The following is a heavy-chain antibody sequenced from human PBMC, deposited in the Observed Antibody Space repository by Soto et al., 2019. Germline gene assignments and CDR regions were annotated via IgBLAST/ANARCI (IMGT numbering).Heavy chain of an antibody. D-gene: IGHD2-21*01. J-gene: IGHJ5*02. Sequence: EVQLVESGGGLVKPGGSLRLSCAASGFTFNTYDMNSVRQAPGKGLEWVSSITTSSAYIYYADSLKGRITISRDNAKNSLFLPMNSLRAEDTGVYYCVRSGTARLLRHSWFDTWGQGTLVTVSS. CDR1: GFTFNTYD. V-gene: IGHV3-21*01. CDR3: VRSGTARLLRHSWFDT. CDR2: ITTSSAYI.